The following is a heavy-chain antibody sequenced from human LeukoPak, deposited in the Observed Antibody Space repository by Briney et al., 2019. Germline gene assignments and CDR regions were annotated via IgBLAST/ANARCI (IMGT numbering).Heavy chain of an antibody. D-gene: IGHD3-10*01. CDR1: GGSISSYY. V-gene: IGHV4-59*01. Sequence: PSETLSLTCTVSGGSISSYYWSWIRQPPGKGLEWIGYIYYSGSTNYNPSLKSRVTISVDTSKNQFSLKLSSVTAADTAVYYCASNTTYYYGSGSQYYFDYWGQGTLVTVSS. CDR3: ASNTTYYYGSGSQYYFDY. CDR2: IYYSGST. J-gene: IGHJ4*02.